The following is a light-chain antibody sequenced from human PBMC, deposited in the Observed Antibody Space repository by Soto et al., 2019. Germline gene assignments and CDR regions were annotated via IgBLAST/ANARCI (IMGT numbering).Light chain of an antibody. CDR3: QVWDSSSDHVV. J-gene: IGLJ2*01. CDR1: NIGSKS. Sequence: SYELTQPPSVSVAPGKTARITCGGNNIGSKSVHWYQQKPGQAHVLVISYDSDRPSGIPERFSGSNSGNTATLTISRVEAGDEADYYCQVWDSSSDHVVFGGGTKLTVL. V-gene: IGLV3-21*04. CDR2: YDS.